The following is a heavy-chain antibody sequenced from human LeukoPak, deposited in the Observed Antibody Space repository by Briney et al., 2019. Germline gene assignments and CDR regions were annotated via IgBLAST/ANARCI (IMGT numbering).Heavy chain of an antibody. Sequence: SETLSLTCTVSGGSISSYYWSWIRQPAGMGLEWIGRIYTSGSTNYNPSLKSRVTMSVDTSKNQFSLKLSSVTAADTAVYYCAVLTMVRGVIGAYLDYWGQGTLVTVSS. D-gene: IGHD3-10*01. CDR2: IYTSGST. J-gene: IGHJ4*02. CDR3: AVLTMVRGVIGAYLDY. V-gene: IGHV4-4*07. CDR1: GGSISSYY.